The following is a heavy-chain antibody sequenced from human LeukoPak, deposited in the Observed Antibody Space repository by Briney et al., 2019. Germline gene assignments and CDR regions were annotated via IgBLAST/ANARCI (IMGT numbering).Heavy chain of an antibody. J-gene: IGHJ4*02. CDR1: GFTFSSYS. Sequence: GGSLRLSCAASGFTFSSYSMNWVRQAPGKGLEWVSSISSSSSYIYYADSVKGRFTISRDNAKSSLYLQMNSLRAEDTAVYYCARVDYDSSGYYYWGYWGQGTLVTVSS. D-gene: IGHD3-22*01. V-gene: IGHV3-21*01. CDR3: ARVDYDSSGYYYWGY. CDR2: ISSSSSYI.